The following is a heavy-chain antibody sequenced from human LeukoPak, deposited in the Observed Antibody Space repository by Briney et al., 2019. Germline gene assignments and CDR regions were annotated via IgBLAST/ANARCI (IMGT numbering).Heavy chain of an antibody. D-gene: IGHD6-19*01. J-gene: IGHJ1*01. Sequence: GESLKISCKGSGYNFTIYWIGWVCQMPGKGLEWMGVIYPGDSDTRYSPSFQGQVTISVDKSNSTAYLQWSSLKASDTAMYYCARRDYTSGRTYFHHWGQGTLVTVSS. CDR2: IYPGDSDT. V-gene: IGHV5-51*01. CDR1: GYNFTIYW. CDR3: ARRDYTSGRTYFHH.